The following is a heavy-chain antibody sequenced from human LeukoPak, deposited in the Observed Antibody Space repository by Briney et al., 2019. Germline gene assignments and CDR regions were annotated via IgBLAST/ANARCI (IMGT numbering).Heavy chain of an antibody. Sequence: PSETLSLTCTVSGGSISSSSYYWGWIRQPPGKGLEWIGSIYYSGSTYYNPSLKSRVTIFVDTSKNQFSLKLSSVTAADTAVYYCARHPIAVAVCWFDPWGQGTLVTVSS. J-gene: IGHJ5*02. D-gene: IGHD6-19*01. CDR1: GGSISSSSYY. CDR2: IYYSGST. CDR3: ARHPIAVAVCWFDP. V-gene: IGHV4-39*01.